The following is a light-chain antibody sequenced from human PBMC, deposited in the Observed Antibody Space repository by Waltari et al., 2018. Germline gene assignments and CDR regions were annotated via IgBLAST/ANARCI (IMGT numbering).Light chain of an antibody. CDR2: AAS. V-gene: IGKV3-11*01. J-gene: IGKJ2*03. CDR3: QQRSDRPPVS. CDR1: QSVGTY. Sequence: EIVLTLSPATLSLSPGERATLSCRASQSVGTYLAWYQQKPGQAPRLLIYAASNRATGIPARFSGSGSGTDFTLTISNLEPGDSAVYYCQQRSDRPPVSFGQGTRLQIK.